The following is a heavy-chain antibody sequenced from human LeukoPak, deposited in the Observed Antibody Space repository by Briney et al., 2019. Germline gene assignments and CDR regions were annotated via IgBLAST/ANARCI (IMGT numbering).Heavy chain of an antibody. Sequence: SQTLTLTCTVSGGSVSSGSYNWSWIRQPAGKGLESIGRIYTSGSTNYNPSLKSRVTISVDTSKIQFSLKLSSVTAADTAVYYCARDAAYYYDSSGLFDYWGQGTLVTVSS. D-gene: IGHD3-22*01. CDR2: IYTSGST. V-gene: IGHV4-61*02. J-gene: IGHJ4*02. CDR3: ARDAAYYYDSSGLFDY. CDR1: GGSVSSGSYN.